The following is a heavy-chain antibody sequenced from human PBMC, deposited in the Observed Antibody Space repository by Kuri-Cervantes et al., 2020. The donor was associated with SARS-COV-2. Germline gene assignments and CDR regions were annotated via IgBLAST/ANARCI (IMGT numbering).Heavy chain of an antibody. J-gene: IGHJ4*02. Sequence: GGSLRLSCAASGFTFSSHWMSWVRQAPGKGLEWVANINQDGSQKYYVDTVRGRFTISRDNAKNSLYLQMNSLRAEDTAVYYCARVKSVVIATFDYWGQGTLVTVSS. CDR2: INQDGSQK. CDR1: GFTFSSHW. D-gene: IGHD2-21*01. CDR3: ARVKSVVIATFDY. V-gene: IGHV3-7*01.